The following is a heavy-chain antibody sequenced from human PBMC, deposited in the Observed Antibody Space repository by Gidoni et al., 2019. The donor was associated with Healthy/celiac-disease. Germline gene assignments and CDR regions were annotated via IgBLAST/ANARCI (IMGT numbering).Heavy chain of an antibody. D-gene: IGHD5-12*01. CDR2: IYYSGST. CDR3: ARLGYSGYDSGPDFDY. Sequence: QLQLQESGPGLVKPSETLSLTCTAAGGSIGSSSSYWGWIRQPPGKGLEWIGSIYYSGSTYYNPSLKSRVTISVDTSKNQFSLKLSSVTAADTAVYYSARLGYSGYDSGPDFDYWGQGTLVTVSS. J-gene: IGHJ4*02. V-gene: IGHV4-39*01. CDR1: GGSIGSSSSY.